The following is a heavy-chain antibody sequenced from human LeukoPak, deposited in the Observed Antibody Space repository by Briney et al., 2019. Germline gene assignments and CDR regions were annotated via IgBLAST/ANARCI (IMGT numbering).Heavy chain of an antibody. J-gene: IGHJ4*02. D-gene: IGHD4/OR15-4a*01. Sequence: GRFTISRDNAKNSLDLQMNSLRAEDTAVYYCARDVPYGATTLDYWGQGTRVTVSS. V-gene: IGHV3-11*06. CDR3: ARDVPYGATTLDY.